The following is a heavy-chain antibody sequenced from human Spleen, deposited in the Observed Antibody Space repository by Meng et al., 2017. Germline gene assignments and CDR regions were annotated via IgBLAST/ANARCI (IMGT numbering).Heavy chain of an antibody. CDR2: INHSGST. Sequence: QVQLQESGPGLLKPSETLSLTCAVYGGSFSGYYWSWIRQPPGKGLEWIGEINHSGSTNYNPSLKSRVTISVDTSKNQFSLKLSSVTAADMAVYYCARALTPGYYRYNWFDPWGQGTLVTVSS. CDR1: GGSFSGYY. CDR3: ARALTPGYYRYNWFDP. V-gene: IGHV4-34*01. D-gene: IGHD4-17*01. J-gene: IGHJ5*02.